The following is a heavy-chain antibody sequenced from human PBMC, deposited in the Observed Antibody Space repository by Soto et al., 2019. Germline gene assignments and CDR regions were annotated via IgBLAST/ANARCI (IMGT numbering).Heavy chain of an antibody. D-gene: IGHD3-10*01. CDR1: GFTFSDYA. V-gene: IGHV3-23*01. CDR2: LNGAGGST. CDR3: AAPRDEYGSGISWFTYGMDV. Sequence: GGSLRLSFLASGFTFSDYAMTWFRHVPGRGLEWVSSLNGAGGSTYYADSVRGRFTISRDNSQNTLFLQMNRLTVDDTAIYYCAAPRDEYGSGISWFTYGMDVWGQGTTVTVSS. J-gene: IGHJ6*02.